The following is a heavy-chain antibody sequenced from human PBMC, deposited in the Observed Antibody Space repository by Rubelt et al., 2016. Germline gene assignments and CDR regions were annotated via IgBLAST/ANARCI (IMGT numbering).Heavy chain of an antibody. CDR2: MKSKTDGGTT. CDR3: TTDTAMDNDFDY. V-gene: IGHV3-15*07. J-gene: IGHJ4*02. Sequence: EVQLVESGGGLVKPGGSLRLSCAASGFTFSNAWMNWVRQAPGKGLEWVGRMKSKTDGGTTDYAAPVKGRFTISRDDSKNTLYLPMNSLKTEDTAVYYCTTDTAMDNDFDYWGQGTLVTVSS. CDR1: GFTFSNAW. D-gene: IGHD5-18*01.